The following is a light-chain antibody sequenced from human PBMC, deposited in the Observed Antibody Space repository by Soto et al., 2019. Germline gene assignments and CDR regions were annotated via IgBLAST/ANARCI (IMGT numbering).Light chain of an antibody. CDR2: DIS. CDR3: QQYKSYSEA. V-gene: IGKV3D-15*01. J-gene: IGKJ1*01. Sequence: EIVLTQSPATLSLSPGERATLACRASQSVGSYFAWYQQKPGQTPRILIYDISYRATGIPARFSGSGSGTEFTLTISSLQSEDFAVYYCQQYKSYSEAFGQGTKVDIK. CDR1: QSVGSY.